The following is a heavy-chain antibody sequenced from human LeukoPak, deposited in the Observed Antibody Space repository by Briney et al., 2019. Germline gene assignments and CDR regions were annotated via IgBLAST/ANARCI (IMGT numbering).Heavy chain of an antibody. J-gene: IGHJ6*02. V-gene: IGHV1-8*01. Sequence: ASVKVSCKASGYTFTSYDINWVRQATGQGLEWMGWMNPNSGNTGYAQKFQGRVTMTRNTSISTAYMELNSLRSEDTAVYYCARGDIIVVPAALYYYYGMDVWGQGTTVTVSS. CDR2: MNPNSGNT. D-gene: IGHD2-2*01. CDR1: GYTFTSYD. CDR3: ARGDIIVVPAALYYYYGMDV.